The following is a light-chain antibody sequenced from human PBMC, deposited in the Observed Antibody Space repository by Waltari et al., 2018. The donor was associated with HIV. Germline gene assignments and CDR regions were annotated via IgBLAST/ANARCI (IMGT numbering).Light chain of an antibody. Sequence: QSALTQPPSASGSPGQSVTISCTGTSSDVEGYNSVSWYQQLPGKAPKLMIFEVHKRPSGVPDRFSGSQSGNTASLTVSGPQPEDEADYYCSSHAGSNLFVVFGGGTKLTVL. V-gene: IGLV2-8*01. CDR2: EVH. CDR3: SSHAGSNLFVV. J-gene: IGLJ2*01. CDR1: SSDVEGYNS.